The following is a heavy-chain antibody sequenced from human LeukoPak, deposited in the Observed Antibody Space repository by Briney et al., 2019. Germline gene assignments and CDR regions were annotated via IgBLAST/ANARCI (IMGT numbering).Heavy chain of an antibody. J-gene: IGHJ4*02. V-gene: IGHV3-66*01. Sequence: GGSLRLSCAASGFTVSSNYMSWVRQAPGKGLEWVSVIYSGGSTYYADSVKGRFTISRDNSKNTLYLQMNSLRAEDTAVYCCASTAMGDYFDYWGQGTLVTVSS. D-gene: IGHD5-18*01. CDR2: IYSGGST. CDR1: GFTVSSNY. CDR3: ASTAMGDYFDY.